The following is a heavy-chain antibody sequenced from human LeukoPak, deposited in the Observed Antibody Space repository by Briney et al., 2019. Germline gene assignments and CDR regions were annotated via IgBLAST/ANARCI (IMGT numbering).Heavy chain of an antibody. Sequence: GGSLRLSCAASGFTFSSYAMSWVRQAPGKGLEWVSGITSSGASTYYAASVKGRFTVSRDNSGNTLYLQINNLSAEDTGTYYCVKDEDLYSPTWYLFEDWGQGTLVTVSS. J-gene: IGHJ4*02. D-gene: IGHD5-12*01. V-gene: IGHV3-23*01. CDR3: VKDEDLYSPTWYLFED. CDR1: GFTFSSYA. CDR2: ITSSGAST.